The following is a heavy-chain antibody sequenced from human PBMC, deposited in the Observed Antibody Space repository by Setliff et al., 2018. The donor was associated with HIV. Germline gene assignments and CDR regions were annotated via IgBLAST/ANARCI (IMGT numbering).Heavy chain of an antibody. V-gene: IGHV4-59*11. J-gene: IGHJ6*03. D-gene: IGHD3-3*01. CDR3: ARRGDFWSGYYGRYYYYYMDV. CDR1: GGSISSHY. CDR2: IYYSGST. Sequence: SETLSLTCTVSGGSISSHYWSWIRQPPGKGLEWIGYIYYSGSTNYNPSLKSRVTISVDTSKNQFSLKLSSVTAADTAAYYCARRGDFWSGYYGRYYYYYMDVWGKGTTVTVSS.